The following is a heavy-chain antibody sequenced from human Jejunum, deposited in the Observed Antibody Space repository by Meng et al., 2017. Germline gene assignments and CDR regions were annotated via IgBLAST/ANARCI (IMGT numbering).Heavy chain of an antibody. J-gene: IGHJ5*02. Sequence: QVHLQQWGAGLLKSSETLSLTCAVYGGSLTGYYWSWIRQAPEKGLEYIGDIHFSGTTTYMPSLRSRLTLSVDTSNNHFSLKLKSVTAADTATYYCVRRRSGASSLFDLWGPGTLVTVSS. D-gene: IGHD2-15*01. CDR3: VRRRSGASSLFDL. CDR1: GGSLTGYY. CDR2: IHFSGTT. V-gene: IGHV4-34*01.